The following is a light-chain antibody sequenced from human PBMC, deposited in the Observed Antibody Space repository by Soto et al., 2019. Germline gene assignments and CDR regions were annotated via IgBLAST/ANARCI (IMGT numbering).Light chain of an antibody. CDR1: QSISTW. CDR2: KAS. J-gene: IGKJ1*01. Sequence: TCRASQSISTWLAWYQQKPGTAPKLLIYKASSLQSGVPSRFSGSGSGTEFTLTISSLQPDDFATYYCQQYVRAFRSFGQGTKVDIK. V-gene: IGKV1-5*03. CDR3: QQYVRAFRS.